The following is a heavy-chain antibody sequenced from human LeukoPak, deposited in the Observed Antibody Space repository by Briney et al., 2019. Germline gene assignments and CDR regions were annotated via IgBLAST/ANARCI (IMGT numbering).Heavy chain of an antibody. D-gene: IGHD1-20*01. J-gene: IGHJ4*02. CDR2: INSDGSST. V-gene: IGHV3-74*01. CDR3: ARHITRAITEDY. Sequence: GGSLRLSCAASGFTFSSYWMHWVRQAPGKGLVWCSRINSDGSSTNYADSVKGRFTISRDNAKNTLYLQMNSLRAEDTAVYYCARHITRAITEDYWGQGTLVTVSS. CDR1: GFTFSSYW.